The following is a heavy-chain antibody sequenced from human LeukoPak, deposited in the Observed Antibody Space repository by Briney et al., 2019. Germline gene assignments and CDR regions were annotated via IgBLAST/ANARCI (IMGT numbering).Heavy chain of an antibody. CDR2: INPSGGST. J-gene: IGHJ5*02. CDR1: GYTFTDYY. Sequence: GASVKVSCKTSGYTFTDYYMHWVRQAPGQGLEWMGIINPSGGSTSYAQKFQGRVTMTRDTSTSTVYMELSSLRSEDTAVYYCAREEGYNWFDPWGQGTLVTVSS. CDR3: AREEGYNWFDP. V-gene: IGHV1-46*01.